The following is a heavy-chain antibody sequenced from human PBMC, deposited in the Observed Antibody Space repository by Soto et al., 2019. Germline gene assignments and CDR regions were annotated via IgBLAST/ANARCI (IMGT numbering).Heavy chain of an antibody. Sequence: GGSLRLSCAASGFTVSSNYMSWVRQAPGKGLEWVSVIYSGGSTYYADSVKGRFTISRDNSENTLYLQMNSLRAEDTAVYYCARICSGGTSSFDNWGQEPLLPVSS. J-gene: IGHJ4*02. CDR2: IYSGGST. CDR1: GFTVSSNY. CDR3: ARICSGGTSSFDN. V-gene: IGHV3-66*01. D-gene: IGHD2-15*01.